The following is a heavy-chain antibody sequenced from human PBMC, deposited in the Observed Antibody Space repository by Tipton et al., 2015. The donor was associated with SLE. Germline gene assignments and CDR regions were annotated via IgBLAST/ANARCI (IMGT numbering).Heavy chain of an antibody. CDR1: GGSINSHY. V-gene: IGHV4-59*11. D-gene: IGHD3-10*01. J-gene: IGHJ6*02. CDR3: AGGTPGSTTDYYYYYGMDV. CDR2: MYYSGST. Sequence: TLSLTCTVSGGSINSHYWSWIRQPPGKGLEWIGYMYYSGSTNYNPSLKSRVTISVDTSKNQFSLKLRSVTAADTAVYYCAGGTPGSTTDYYYYYGMDVWGQGTTVTVSS.